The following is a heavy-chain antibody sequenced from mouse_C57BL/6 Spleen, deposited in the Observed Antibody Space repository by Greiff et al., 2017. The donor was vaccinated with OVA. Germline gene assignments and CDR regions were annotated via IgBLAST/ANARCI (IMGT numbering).Heavy chain of an antibody. CDR3: ARGELYYDYDRYFDV. D-gene: IGHD2-4*01. J-gene: IGHJ1*03. Sequence: VQLVESGPGLVQPSQSLSITCTVSGFSLTSYGVHWVRQSPGKGLEWLGVIWSGGSTDYNAAFISRLSISKDNSKSQVFFKMNSLQADDTAIYYGARGELYYDYDRYFDVWGTGTTVTVSS. CDR1: GFSLTSYG. V-gene: IGHV2-2*01. CDR2: IWSGGST.